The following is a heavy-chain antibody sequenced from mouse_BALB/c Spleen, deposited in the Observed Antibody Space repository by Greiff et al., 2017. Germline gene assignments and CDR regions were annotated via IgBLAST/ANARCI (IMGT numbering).Heavy chain of an antibody. CDR1: GYSITSDYA. V-gene: IGHV3-2*02. CDR3: ARGLRGGLLFDY. CDR2: ISYSGST. J-gene: IGHJ2*01. D-gene: IGHD2-2*01. Sequence: EVQLQESGPGLVKPSQSLSLTCTVTGYSITSDYAWNWIRQFPGNKLEWMGYISYSGSTSYNPSLKSRISITRDTSKNQFFLQLNSVTTEDTATYDCARGLRGGLLFDYWGQGTTLTVSS.